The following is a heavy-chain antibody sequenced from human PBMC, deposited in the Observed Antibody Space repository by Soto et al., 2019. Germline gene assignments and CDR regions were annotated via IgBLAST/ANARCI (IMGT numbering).Heavy chain of an antibody. D-gene: IGHD1-7*01. V-gene: IGHV3-23*01. CDR3: AKDVSVGLTGTISFDI. Sequence: GGSLSLSCAASGFTFSSYAMSWVRQAPGKGLEWVSAISGSGGSTYYADSVKGRFTISRDNSKNTLYLQMNSLRAEDTAVYYCAKDVSVGLTGTISFDIWGQGTMVTVSS. CDR2: ISGSGGST. J-gene: IGHJ3*02. CDR1: GFTFSSYA.